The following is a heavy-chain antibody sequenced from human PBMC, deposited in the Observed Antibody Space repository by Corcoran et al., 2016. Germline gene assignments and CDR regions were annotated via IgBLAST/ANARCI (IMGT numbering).Heavy chain of an antibody. J-gene: IGHJ4*02. CDR1: GYTFTSYG. V-gene: IGHV1-18*01. CDR2: ISAYNGNT. Sequence: QVQLVQSGTEVKKPGASVKVSCKASGYTFTSYGISWVRQAPGQGLEWMGWISAYNGNTNYAQELQGRVTMTTDTSTTTAYMELRSLRSDDTAVYYCARDSSDYDSSVPGDYWGQGTLVTVSS. D-gene: IGHD3-22*01. CDR3: ARDSSDYDSSVPGDY.